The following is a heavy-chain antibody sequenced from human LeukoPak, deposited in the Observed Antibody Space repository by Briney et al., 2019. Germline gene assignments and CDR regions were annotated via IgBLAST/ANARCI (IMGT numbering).Heavy chain of an antibody. CDR1: GFTFSSYG. V-gene: IGHV3-30*03. J-gene: IGHJ4*02. CDR3: ARAPYYYDRSVDY. Sequence: PGGSLRLSCAASGFTFSSYGMHWVRQAPGKGLEWVAVISYDGSNKYYADSVKGRFTISRDNSKNTLYLQMNSLRAEDTAVYYCARAPYYYDRSVDYWGQGTLVTVSS. D-gene: IGHD3-22*01. CDR2: ISYDGSNK.